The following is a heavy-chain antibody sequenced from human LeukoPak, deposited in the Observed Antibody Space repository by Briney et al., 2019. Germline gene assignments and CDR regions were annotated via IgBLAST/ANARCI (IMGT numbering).Heavy chain of an antibody. Sequence: GGSLRLSCSASGFTFSSYAMHWVRQAPGKXXXXXXXXXXXXXXXYYADSVKGRFTISRDNSKNTLYLQMSSLRAEDTAVYYCVKDGAPPFPSLWFGESYYFDYWGQGTLVTVSS. CDR1: GFTFSSYA. CDR3: VKDGAPPFPSLWFGESYYFDY. D-gene: IGHD3-10*01. V-gene: IGHV3-64D*06. J-gene: IGHJ4*02. CDR2: XXXXXXXX.